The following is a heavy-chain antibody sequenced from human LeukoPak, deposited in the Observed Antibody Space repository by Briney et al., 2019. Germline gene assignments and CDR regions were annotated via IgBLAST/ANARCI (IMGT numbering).Heavy chain of an antibody. Sequence: ASVKVSCKASGYTFTGYYTHWVRQAPGQGLEWMGWINPNSGDTNYAQKFQGRVTMTTDTSTSTVYMELRSLKSDDTAIYYCARESPGDFDFWGQGTLVTVSS. J-gene: IGHJ4*02. D-gene: IGHD7-27*01. V-gene: IGHV1-2*02. CDR3: ARESPGDFDF. CDR2: INPNSGDT. CDR1: GYTFTGYY.